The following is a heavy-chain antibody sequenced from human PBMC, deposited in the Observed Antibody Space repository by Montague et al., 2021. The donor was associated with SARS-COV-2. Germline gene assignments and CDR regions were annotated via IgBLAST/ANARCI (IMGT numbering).Heavy chain of an antibody. CDR2: MVYSGRN. CDR3: ARHDHTDFGNPNWFDP. D-gene: IGHD5-18*01. CDR1: GDSINSDTAF. J-gene: IGHJ5*02. Sequence: SETLSLTCTVSGDSINSDTAFWGWVRQSPGKGLEWFGSMVYSGRNFYNGALRSRLTISVDTSKNQLSLESRAVTAADTGLYYCARHDHTDFGNPNWFDPWGQGTLVTVSS. V-gene: IGHV4-39*01.